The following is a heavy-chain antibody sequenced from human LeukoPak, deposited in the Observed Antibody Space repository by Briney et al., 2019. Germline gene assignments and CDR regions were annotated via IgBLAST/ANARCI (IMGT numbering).Heavy chain of an antibody. CDR2: IYPGDSDT. Sequence: GESLKISCKGSGYSFTSYWIGWVRQMPGKGLEWMGIIYPGDSDTRYSPSFQGQDTISADKSISTAYLQWSSLKASDTAMYYCARGGLAYCGGDCYGYFDYWGQGTLVTVSS. CDR1: GYSFTSYW. J-gene: IGHJ4*02. D-gene: IGHD2-21*02. CDR3: ARGGLAYCGGDCYGYFDY. V-gene: IGHV5-51*01.